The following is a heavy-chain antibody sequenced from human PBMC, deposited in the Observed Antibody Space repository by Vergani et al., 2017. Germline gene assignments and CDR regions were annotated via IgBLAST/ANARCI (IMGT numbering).Heavy chain of an antibody. V-gene: IGHV3-21*01. CDR3: AIDVGSTDSFDSSGYERPYYFDY. CDR2: ISSGSGSYI. CDR1: GFTFSSFA. J-gene: IGHJ4*02. D-gene: IGHD3-22*01. Sequence: VQLVESGGGLVKPGGSVRLSCSASGFTFSSFAMIWVRQAPGKGLEWVSFISSGSGSYIYIADSMKGRFTISRDNAKNSLFLQMSSLRADDSAVYYCAIDVGSTDSFDSSGYERPYYFDYWGQGTLVTVSS.